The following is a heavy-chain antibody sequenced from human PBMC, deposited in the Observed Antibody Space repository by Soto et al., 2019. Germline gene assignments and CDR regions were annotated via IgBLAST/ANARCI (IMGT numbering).Heavy chain of an antibody. Sequence: QVQLVESGGDLVKPGGSLRLSCAPSGFTFSDYYMSWIRQAPGKGLEWIAYISSSGATTYYADSVKDRFTISRDNTKNCLYVQMHSLPAEDTAVYDWAGGIVFYTQAACDIWGQGTMVTFSS. CDR3: AGGIVFYTQAACDI. CDR1: GFTFSDYY. V-gene: IGHV3-11*01. CDR2: ISSSGATT. J-gene: IGHJ3*02. D-gene: IGHD2-15*01.